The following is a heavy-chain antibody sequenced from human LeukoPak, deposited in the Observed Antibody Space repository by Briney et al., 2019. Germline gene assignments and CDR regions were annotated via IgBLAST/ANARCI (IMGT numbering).Heavy chain of an antibody. CDR3: ARDHDSSGYYGGNAFDI. CDR1: GFTFSSYG. D-gene: IGHD3-22*01. CDR2: IWYDGSNK. V-gene: IGHV3-33*01. J-gene: IGHJ3*02. Sequence: PGRSLRLSCAASGFTFSSYGMHWVRQAPGKGLEWVAVIWYDGSNKYYADSVKGRFTISRDNSKNTLYLQMNSLRAEDTAMYYCARDHDSSGYYGGNAFDIWGQGTMVTVSS.